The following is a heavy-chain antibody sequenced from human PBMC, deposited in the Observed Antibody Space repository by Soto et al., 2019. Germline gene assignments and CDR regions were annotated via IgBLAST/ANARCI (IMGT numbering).Heavy chain of an antibody. CDR3: VKDESINWYSGHFRH. CDR1: GFTFDEYA. J-gene: IGHJ1*01. D-gene: IGHD6-13*01. CDR2: INWNSGSI. V-gene: IGHV3-9*01. Sequence: GGSLRLSCAASGFTFDEYAMHWGRQVPGKGLEWVSGINWNSGSIGYGDSVKGRFAISRDNAKNSLHLQMNSLSAEDTAFYYCVKDESINWYSGHFRHWGQGTLVTVSS.